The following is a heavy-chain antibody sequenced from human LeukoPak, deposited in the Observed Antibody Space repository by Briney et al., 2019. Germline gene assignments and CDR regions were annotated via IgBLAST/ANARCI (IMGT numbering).Heavy chain of an antibody. Sequence: AAVKVSCKASGYTFTGYYMHWVRQAPGQGLEWMGWINVNSGGTKYAQKFQGRVTMSRDTSISTAYMEQSRLRSDDTAVYYCASEVAYCGGDCYSGGMDVWGQGTTVTVSS. V-gene: IGHV1-2*02. J-gene: IGHJ6*02. D-gene: IGHD2-21*02. CDR2: INVNSGGT. CDR1: GYTFTGYY. CDR3: ASEVAYCGGDCYSGGMDV.